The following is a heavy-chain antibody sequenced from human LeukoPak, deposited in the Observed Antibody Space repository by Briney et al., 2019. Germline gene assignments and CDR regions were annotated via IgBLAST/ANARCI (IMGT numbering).Heavy chain of an antibody. Sequence: GGSLRLSCAASGLTFSSYAMSWVRQAPGKGLEWVSAISGSGGSTYYADSVKGRFTISRDNSKNTLYLQMNSLRAEDTAVYYCAKDTPTPPYCGGDCYSGEYFDYWGQGTLVTVSS. CDR2: ISGSGGST. V-gene: IGHV3-23*01. D-gene: IGHD2-21*02. CDR3: AKDTPTPPYCGGDCYSGEYFDY. CDR1: GLTFSSYA. J-gene: IGHJ4*02.